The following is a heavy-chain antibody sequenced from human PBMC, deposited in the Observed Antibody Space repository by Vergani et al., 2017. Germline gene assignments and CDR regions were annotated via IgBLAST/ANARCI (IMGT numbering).Heavy chain of an antibody. CDR3: AKDKRPMITFGGVKGYFDY. V-gene: IGHV3-9*01. CDR1: GFTFDDYA. D-gene: IGHD3-16*01. CDR2: ISWNSGSI. J-gene: IGHJ4*02. Sequence: EVQLVESGGGLVQPGRSLRLSCAASGFTFDDYAMHWVRQAPGKGLEWVSGISWNSGSIGYADSVKGRFTISRDNAKNSLYLQMNSLRAEDTALYYCAKDKRPMITFGGVKGYFDYWGQGTLVTVSS.